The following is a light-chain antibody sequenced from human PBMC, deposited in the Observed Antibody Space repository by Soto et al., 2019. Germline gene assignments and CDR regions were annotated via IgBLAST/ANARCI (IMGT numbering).Light chain of an antibody. CDR1: QSLLHSNGYNY. Sequence: DSLLNKSTLSLPVTPGEPASISCRSSQSLLHSNGYNYLDWYLQKPGQSPQLLIYLGSNRASGVPDRFSGSGSGTDFTLKISRVEAEDVGVYYCMQALQTPTFGQGTKVDIK. J-gene: IGKJ1*01. V-gene: IGKV2-28*01. CDR3: MQALQTPT. CDR2: LGS.